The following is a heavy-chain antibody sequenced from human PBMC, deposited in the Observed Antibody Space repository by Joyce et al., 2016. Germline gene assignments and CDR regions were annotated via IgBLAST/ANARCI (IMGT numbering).Heavy chain of an antibody. Sequence: EGQVSESGGGLVQPGGSLRLSCEASGFVFRAYAINWVRQAPGKGLQWVSAISGTGGSTYSADAVKGRFTISRDNSKNTVSLQMNNLRVEDTAVYYCTKGADSSYQYYMDVWGKGTTVTVSS. CDR2: ISGTGGST. J-gene: IGHJ6*03. D-gene: IGHD3-16*01. V-gene: IGHV3-23*01. CDR3: TKGADSSYQYYMDV. CDR1: GFVFRAYA.